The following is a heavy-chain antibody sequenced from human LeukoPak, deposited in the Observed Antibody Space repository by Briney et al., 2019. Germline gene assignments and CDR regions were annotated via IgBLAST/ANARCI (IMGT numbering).Heavy chain of an antibody. CDR3: ARGITIFGVGPLGFDY. D-gene: IGHD3-3*01. CDR1: GGSFSGYY. V-gene: IGHV4-34*01. J-gene: IGHJ4*02. Sequence: PSETLSLTCAVYGGSFSGYYWSWIRQPPGKGLEWIGEINHSGSTNYNPSLKSRVTISVDTSKNQFSLKLSSVTAADTAVYYCARGITIFGVGPLGFDYWGQGTLVTVSS. CDR2: INHSGST.